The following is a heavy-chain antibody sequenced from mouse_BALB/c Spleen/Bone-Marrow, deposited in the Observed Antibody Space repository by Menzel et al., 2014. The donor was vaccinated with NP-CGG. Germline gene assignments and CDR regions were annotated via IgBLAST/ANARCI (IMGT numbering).Heavy chain of an antibody. Sequence: QVQLKQSGAELVEPGASVKLSCKTSGYTFTNYYIYWVKQRPGQGLEWIGEINPSNGGSNFNEKLKSKATLTVDKSSSTAYMQLSSLTSEDSAVYYCTRSDYYDYQAWFAYWGQGTLVTVSA. J-gene: IGHJ3*01. V-gene: IGHV1S81*02. D-gene: IGHD2-4*01. CDR1: GYTFTNYY. CDR2: INPSNGGS. CDR3: TRSDYYDYQAWFAY.